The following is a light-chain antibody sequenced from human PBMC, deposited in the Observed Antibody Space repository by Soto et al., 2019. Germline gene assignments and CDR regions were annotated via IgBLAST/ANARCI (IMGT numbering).Light chain of an antibody. CDR3: QQYNSWPRT. J-gene: IGKJ1*01. CDR1: QSVSSK. V-gene: IGKV3-15*01. CDR2: GAS. Sequence: EIVRTQYPATLSLSTGEGATLSCRASQSVSSKLAWYQQKPGQAPRLLIYGASTRATGIPARFSGSGSGTEFTLIISSLQSEDSAVYYCQQYNSWPRTFGQGTKVDIK.